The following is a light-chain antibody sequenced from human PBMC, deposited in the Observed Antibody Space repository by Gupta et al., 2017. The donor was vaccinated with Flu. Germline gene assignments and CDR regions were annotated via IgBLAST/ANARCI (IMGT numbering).Light chain of an antibody. CDR2: NNI. J-gene: IGLJ2*01. CDR3: QSYDSSLSGSL. Sequence: QSVLTQPPSGSGAPGQRVTISCTGCSSNIGAGHDVHCFQQPPGTAPKLLIYNNINRPSGVPDRFSASKSGTSASLAITGLQAEDEADYYCQSYDSSLSGSLFGGGTKLTVL. CDR1: SSNIGAGHD. V-gene: IGLV1-40*01.